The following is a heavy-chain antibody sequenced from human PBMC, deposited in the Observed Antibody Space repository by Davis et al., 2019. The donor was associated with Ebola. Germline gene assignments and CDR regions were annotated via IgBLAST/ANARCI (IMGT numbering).Heavy chain of an antibody. CDR2: IIPILGIA. CDR3: ARARTPMVTPDIDY. J-gene: IGHJ4*01. Sequence: SVNVSCMASRGTFSSYTISWVRKASRQGLEWMGRIIPILGIANYAQKFQGRVTITADKSTSTAYMELSSLRAEDTAVYYCARARTPMVTPDIDYCGEGTLVTVSS. D-gene: IGHD5-18*01. CDR1: RGTFSSYT. V-gene: IGHV1-69*10.